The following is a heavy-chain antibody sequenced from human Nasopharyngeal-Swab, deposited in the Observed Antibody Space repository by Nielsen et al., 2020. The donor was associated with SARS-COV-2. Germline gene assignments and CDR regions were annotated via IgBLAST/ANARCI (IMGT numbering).Heavy chain of an antibody. CDR1: GYSFTSYW. V-gene: IGHV5-51*01. D-gene: IGHD3-9*01. CDR2: IYPGDSDT. CDR3: ARRAYDILTGYLLDAFDI. J-gene: IGHJ3*02. Sequence: GESLKISCKGSGYSFTSYWIGWVRQMPGKGLEWMGIIYPGDSDTRYSPSFQGQVTISADKSISTAYLQWSSLKASDTAMYYCARRAYDILTGYLLDAFDIRGQGTMVTVSS.